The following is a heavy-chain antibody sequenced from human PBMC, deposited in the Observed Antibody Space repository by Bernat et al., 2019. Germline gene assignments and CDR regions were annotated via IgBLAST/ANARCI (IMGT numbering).Heavy chain of an antibody. CDR2: INHSGST. CDR3: ARWLYGFWSGYRRKEGWYDP. D-gene: IGHD3-3*01. Sequence: QVQLQQWGAGLLKPSETLSLTCAVYGGSFSGYYWSWIRQPPGKGLEWIGEINHSGSTNYNPSLKSRVTISVDTSKNQFSLKLGSVTAADTAVYYCARWLYGFWSGYRRKEGWYDPWGQGTLVTV. J-gene: IGHJ5*02. CDR1: GGSFSGYY. V-gene: IGHV4-34*01.